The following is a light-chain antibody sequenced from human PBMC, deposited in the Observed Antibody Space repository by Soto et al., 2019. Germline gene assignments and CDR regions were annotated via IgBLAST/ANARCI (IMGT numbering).Light chain of an antibody. Sequence: QSALTQPPSASGTPGQSITISCSGSSSNIGSNSVNWYQQFPGTAPKLLIYNNHQRPSGVPDRFSGSKSGTSASLAISGLQSEDESDYYSAACDDSLDGPIFGTGTKVTVL. J-gene: IGLJ1*01. CDR3: AACDDSLDGPI. CDR2: NNH. V-gene: IGLV1-44*01. CDR1: SSNIGSNS.